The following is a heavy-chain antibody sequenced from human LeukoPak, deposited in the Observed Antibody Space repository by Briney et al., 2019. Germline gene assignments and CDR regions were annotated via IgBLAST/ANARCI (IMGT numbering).Heavy chain of an antibody. D-gene: IGHD3-9*01. CDR1: GGSFSGYY. Sequence: PSETLSLTCAVYGGSFSGYYWSWIRQPPGKGLEWIGEINRSGSTNYNPSLKSRVTISVDTSKNQFSLKLSSVTAADTAVYYCARGRRGIYDILTGYPFDYWGQGTLVTVSS. CDR2: INRSGST. CDR3: ARGRRGIYDILTGYPFDY. V-gene: IGHV4-34*01. J-gene: IGHJ4*02.